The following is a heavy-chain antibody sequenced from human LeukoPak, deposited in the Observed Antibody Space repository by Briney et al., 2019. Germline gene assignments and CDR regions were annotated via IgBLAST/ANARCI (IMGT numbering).Heavy chain of an antibody. J-gene: IGHJ4*02. V-gene: IGHV3-21*01. D-gene: IGHD2-2*01. CDR2: ISSSSSSYI. CDR1: GFTFSSYS. CDR3: ARAVRFCSSISCYDNYFDY. Sequence: GGSLRLSCAASGFTFSSYSMNWVRQAPGKGLEWVSSISSSSSSYIYYADSVKGRFTISRDNAKNSLYLQMNSLRAEDTAVYYCARAVRFCSSISCYDNYFDYWGQGTLVTVSS.